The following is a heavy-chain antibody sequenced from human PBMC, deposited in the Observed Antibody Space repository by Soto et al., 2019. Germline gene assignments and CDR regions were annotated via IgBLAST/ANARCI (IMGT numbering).Heavy chain of an antibody. CDR2: IYSRGDT. CDR3: AGIGEDVYYGMDV. D-gene: IGHD2-21*01. J-gene: IGHJ6*02. Sequence: SETLFLTCSVSGGSMRSYYWNWLRQPAGKGLEWIGRIYSRGDTNYNPSVKSRVTMSVDTSKNEFSLGLNSVTAADTAVYYCAGIGEDVYYGMDVWGQGTKVTVSS. CDR1: GGSMRSYY. V-gene: IGHV4-4*07.